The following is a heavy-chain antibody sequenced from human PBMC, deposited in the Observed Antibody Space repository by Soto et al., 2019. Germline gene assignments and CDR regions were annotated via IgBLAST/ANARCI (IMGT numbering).Heavy chain of an antibody. CDR3: AKALVPALTAKFGY. Sequence: TGGSLRLSCAASGFIFNNYAMTWVRQAPGKGLEWVSTVTASGGGTFYANSVKGRFTISRDNSRNTLHLQMSSLRVEDTALYYCAKALVPALTAKFGYWGQGTLVTSPQ. D-gene: IGHD5-18*01. CDR2: VTASGGGT. J-gene: IGHJ4*02. CDR1: GFIFNNYA. V-gene: IGHV3-23*01.